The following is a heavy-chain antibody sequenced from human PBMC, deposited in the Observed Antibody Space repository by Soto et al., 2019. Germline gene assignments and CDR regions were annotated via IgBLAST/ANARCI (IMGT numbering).Heavy chain of an antibody. D-gene: IGHD2-15*01. CDR2: INPGGGST. Sequence: ASVKVSCKASGYTFTRYYMHWVRQAPGLGLGWMGMINPGGGSTSYAQKFQGRVTVTRDTSTSTVYMELSSLRSEDTAVYNCARSLVVPGGFDCWGQGTLVTVSS. J-gene: IGHJ4*02. CDR1: GYTFTRYY. V-gene: IGHV1-46*01. CDR3: ARSLVVPGGFDC.